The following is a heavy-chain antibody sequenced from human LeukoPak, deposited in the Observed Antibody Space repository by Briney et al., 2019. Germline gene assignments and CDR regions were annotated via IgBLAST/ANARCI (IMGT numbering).Heavy chain of an antibody. CDR2: IYHSGST. CDR3: ARANYYGSGMLYFDY. Sequence: SETLSLTCAVSGGSISSSNWWSWVRQPPGKGLEWIGEIYHSGSTNYNPSLKSRVTISVDKSKNQFSLKLSSVTAADTAVYYCARANYYGSGMLYFDYWGQGTLVTVSS. J-gene: IGHJ4*02. D-gene: IGHD3-10*01. V-gene: IGHV4-4*02. CDR1: GGSISSSNW.